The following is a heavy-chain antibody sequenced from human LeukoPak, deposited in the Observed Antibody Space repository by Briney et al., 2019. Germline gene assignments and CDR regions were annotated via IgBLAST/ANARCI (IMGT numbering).Heavy chain of an antibody. D-gene: IGHD4-23*01. J-gene: IGHJ3*02. Sequence: SETPSLTCTVSGGSISSYYWSWIRQPAGKGLEWIGRIHTSGGTNYNPSLKSRVTMSVDTSKNQFSLKLSSVTAADTAVYYCARDVPPDYGGNSDAFDIWGQGTMVTVS. CDR2: IHTSGGT. CDR3: ARDVPPDYGGNSDAFDI. CDR1: GGSISSYY. V-gene: IGHV4-4*07.